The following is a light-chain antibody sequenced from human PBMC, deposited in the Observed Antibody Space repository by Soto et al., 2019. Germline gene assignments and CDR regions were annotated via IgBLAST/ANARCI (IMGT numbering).Light chain of an antibody. CDR3: QEYDDYLFT. Sequence: DIQMTQSPSTLSASVGDRVTITCRASQSISTWLAWYQQQPGKAPKLLIYKASYLESGVPSRFSGSGSGTEFTLTISSLQPDDVVTYYCQEYDDYLFTFGQGTKLEIK. J-gene: IGKJ2*01. CDR1: QSISTW. CDR2: KAS. V-gene: IGKV1-5*03.